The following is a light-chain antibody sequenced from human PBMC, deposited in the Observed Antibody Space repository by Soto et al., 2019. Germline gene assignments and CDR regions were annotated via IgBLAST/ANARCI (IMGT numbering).Light chain of an antibody. J-gene: IGKJ4*01. V-gene: IGKV3-11*01. Sequence: EIVLTQAPVTLSLSPGERATLSCRASQRCSNYLAWHQHIPGQAPRLLIYDASRRATGIPSRFSASGSGTHFTLNISSLEPEDCEVDYCQQRSNWPLTFGGGTKGEIK. CDR3: QQRSNWPLT. CDR2: DAS. CDR1: QRCSNY.